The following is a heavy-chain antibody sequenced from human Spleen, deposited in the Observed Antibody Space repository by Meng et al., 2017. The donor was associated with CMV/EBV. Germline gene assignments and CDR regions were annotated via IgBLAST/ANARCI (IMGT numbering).Heavy chain of an antibody. D-gene: IGHD3-3*01. J-gene: IGHJ3*02. CDR1: GFTFSSYA. Sequence: GESLKISCAASGFTFSSYAMSWVRQAPGKGLEWVSLVYSDSTYHADSVKGRFTISRDNSKNTLYLQMNSLRAEDTAVYYCARGDFGAFQDIWGQGTMVTVSS. V-gene: IGHV3-23*03. CDR3: ARGDFGAFQDI. CDR2: VYSDST.